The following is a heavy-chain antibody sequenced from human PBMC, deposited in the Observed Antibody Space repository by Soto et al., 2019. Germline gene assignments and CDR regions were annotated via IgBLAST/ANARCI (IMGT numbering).Heavy chain of an antibody. CDR1: GGSISSGGYS. CDR2: IYHSGST. V-gene: IGHV4-30-2*01. D-gene: IGHD3-10*01. CDR3: ARDQRGGMDV. J-gene: IGHJ6*02. Sequence: TLSLTCAVSGGSISSGGYSWSWIRQPPGKGLEWIGYIYHSGSTYYNPSPKSRVTISVDRSKNQFSLKLSSVTAADTAVYYCARDQRGGMDVWGQGTTVTVSS.